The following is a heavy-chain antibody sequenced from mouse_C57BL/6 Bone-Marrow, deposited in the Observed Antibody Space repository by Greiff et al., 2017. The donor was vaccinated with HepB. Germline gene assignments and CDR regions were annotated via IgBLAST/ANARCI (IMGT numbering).Heavy chain of an antibody. V-gene: IGHV1-64*01. J-gene: IGHJ4*01. CDR1: GYTFTSYW. Sequence: AQLQQPGAELVKPGASVKLSCKASGYTFTSYWMHWVKQRPGQGLEWIGMIHPNSGSTNYNEKFKSKATLTVDKSSSTAYMQLSSLTSEDSAVYYCARNSLLPRALDYWGQGTSVTVSS. CDR3: ARNSLLPRALDY. D-gene: IGHD2-10*01. CDR2: IHPNSGST.